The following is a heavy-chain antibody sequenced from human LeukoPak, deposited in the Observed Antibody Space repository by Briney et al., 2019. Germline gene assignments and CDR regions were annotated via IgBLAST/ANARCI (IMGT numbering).Heavy chain of an antibody. V-gene: IGHV3-64*01. CDR3: ARGRQGAKTRYFDL. D-gene: IGHD1-26*01. Sequence: PGGSLRLSCAASGIIFSNHAMHWVRQGPGKGLECISTISSDGGSTYYANSVKGRFTISRDNSKNTLYLQMGSLRAEDMAVYYCARGRQGAKTRYFDLWGRGTRVTVSS. CDR1: GIIFSNHA. CDR2: ISSDGGST. J-gene: IGHJ2*01.